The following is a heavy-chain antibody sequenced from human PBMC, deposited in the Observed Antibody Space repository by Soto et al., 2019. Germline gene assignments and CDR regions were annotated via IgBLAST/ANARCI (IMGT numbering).Heavy chain of an antibody. CDR2: IRAYNGNT. CDR1: GYTFTSYG. J-gene: IGHJ4*02. Sequence: QVQLVQSGAEVKKPGASVKVSCKASGYTFTSYGISWVRQAPGQGLEWMGGIRAYNGNTNYAQKLQGRGTMTTDTSSSIAFMELRGLRSDDTAVYYCARDAPTADYWGQGTLVTVSS. V-gene: IGHV1-18*01. CDR3: ARDAPTADY.